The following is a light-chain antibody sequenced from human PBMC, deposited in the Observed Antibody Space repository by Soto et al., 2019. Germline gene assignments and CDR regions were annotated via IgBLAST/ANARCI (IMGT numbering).Light chain of an antibody. V-gene: IGLV2-14*03. J-gene: IGLJ2*01. CDR2: DVS. CDR1: SSDVGGYNY. Sequence: QSALTQPASVSGSPGQSITISCTGTSSDVGGYNYVSWYQHHPGKAPKLIIYDVSNRPSGVSNRFSGSKSGNTASLTISGLQPEEEDDYYCISCTSSSSNVVFGGGTKLTVL. CDR3: ISCTSSSSNVV.